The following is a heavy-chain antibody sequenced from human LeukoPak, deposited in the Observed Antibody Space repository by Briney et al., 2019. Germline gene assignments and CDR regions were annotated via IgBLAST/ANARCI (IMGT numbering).Heavy chain of an antibody. CDR1: GGSISSYY. J-gene: IGHJ4*02. V-gene: IGHV4-59*01. D-gene: IGHD3-3*01. CDR3: ARGIDFWGGYYYFDY. CDR2: IYYSGST. Sequence: SETLSLTCTVSGGSISSYYWSWIRQPPGKGLEWIGYIYYSGSTNYNPSLKSRVTISVDTSKNQFSLKLSSVTAADTAVYYCARGIDFWGGYYYFDYWGQGTLVTVSS.